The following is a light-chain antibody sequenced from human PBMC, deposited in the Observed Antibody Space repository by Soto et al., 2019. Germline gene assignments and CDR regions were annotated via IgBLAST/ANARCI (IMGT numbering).Light chain of an antibody. V-gene: IGKV1-27*01. Sequence: DVQMTQSPSSLSASVGDTVTITCRASQGIAFYLAWFQQRPGKAPNLLISAASNLQSGVPSRFSGSGSGTDFTLPISSLQPADVATYYCQKYDTAPFTFGPGTRVEVK. CDR3: QKYDTAPFT. CDR1: QGIAFY. CDR2: AAS. J-gene: IGKJ3*01.